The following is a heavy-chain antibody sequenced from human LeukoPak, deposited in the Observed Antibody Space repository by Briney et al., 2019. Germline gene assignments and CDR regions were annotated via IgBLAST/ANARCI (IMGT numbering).Heavy chain of an antibody. CDR1: GFTFSSYS. Sequence: GGSLRLSCAASGFTFSSYSMNWVRQAPGKGLEWVSSISSSSYIYYADSVKGRFTISRDNAKNSLYLQMNSLRAEDTAVYYCARDLSGVTGYTYGRGIDYWGQGTLVTVSS. V-gene: IGHV3-21*01. CDR3: ARDLSGVTGYTYGRGIDY. CDR2: ISSSSYI. D-gene: IGHD5-18*01. J-gene: IGHJ4*02.